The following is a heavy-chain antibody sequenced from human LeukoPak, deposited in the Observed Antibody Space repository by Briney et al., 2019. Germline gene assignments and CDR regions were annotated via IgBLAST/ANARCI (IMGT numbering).Heavy chain of an antibody. CDR1: GFTVSSNY. Sequence: GGSLRLSCAASGFTVSSNYMSWVRQAPGKGLEWVSVFYSGGSTYYADSVKGRFTISRDNSKNTLYLQMNSLRAEDTAVYYCARNGYSGSWYRNWGQGTLVTVSS. V-gene: IGHV3-53*01. CDR3: ARNGYSGSWYRN. D-gene: IGHD6-13*01. CDR2: FYSGGST. J-gene: IGHJ4*02.